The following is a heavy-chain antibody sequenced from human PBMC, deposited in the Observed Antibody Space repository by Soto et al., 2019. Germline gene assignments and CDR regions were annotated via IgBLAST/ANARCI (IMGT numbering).Heavy chain of an antibody. D-gene: IGHD1-1*01. CDR3: ATGRSTRFDP. Sequence: PGRSLRLSCVLAAFTFTRYGMHWVRQAPGKGLEWVGGISFDGTAKYYAESVKGGFTVAKDNGNNTLHLEMNSLGAKDTAVYFCATGRSTRFDPWGQGTLVTVSS. V-gene: IGHV3-30*03. CDR2: ISFDGTAK. J-gene: IGHJ5*02. CDR1: AFTFTRYG.